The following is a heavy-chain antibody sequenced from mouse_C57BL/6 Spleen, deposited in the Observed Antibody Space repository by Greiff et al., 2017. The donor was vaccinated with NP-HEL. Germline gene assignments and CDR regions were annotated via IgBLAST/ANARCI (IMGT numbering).Heavy chain of an antibody. J-gene: IGHJ2*01. CDR2: IDPSDSYT. V-gene: IGHV1-69*01. D-gene: IGHD2-4*01. CDR3: ARKGEIYYDYDFDY. Sequence: VQLQQPGAELVMPGASVKLSCKASGYTFTSYWMHWVKQRPGQGLEWMGEIDPSDSYTNYNQKFKGKSTLTVDKSSSTAYLQLSSLTSDDSAVYDCARKGEIYYDYDFDYWGQGTTLTVSS. CDR1: GYTFTSYW.